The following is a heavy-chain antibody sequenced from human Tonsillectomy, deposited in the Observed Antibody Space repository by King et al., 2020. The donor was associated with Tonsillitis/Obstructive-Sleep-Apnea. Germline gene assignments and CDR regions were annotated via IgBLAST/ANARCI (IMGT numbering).Heavy chain of an antibody. CDR2: IYSSGST. D-gene: IGHD2-15*01. V-gene: IGHV4-59*01. CDR1: GGAISNYY. CDR3: ARVFGGGSSHLDY. Sequence: QLQESGPGLVKPSETLSLTCTVSGGAISNYYWSWIRQSPGKGLEWIGYIYSSGSTDYNPPLKSRVTISVDTSKNQFSLKLSSLTAADTAVYYCARVFGGGSSHLDYWGQGTLVTVSS. J-gene: IGHJ4*02.